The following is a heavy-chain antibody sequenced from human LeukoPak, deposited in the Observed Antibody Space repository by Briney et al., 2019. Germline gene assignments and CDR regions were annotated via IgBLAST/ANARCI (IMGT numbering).Heavy chain of an antibody. J-gene: IGHJ4*02. D-gene: IGHD6-19*01. V-gene: IGHV1-8*01. CDR2: MNPNSGNT. CDR3: ARDSVARPGFDY. CDR1: GYTFTSYD. Sequence: GASVKVSCKASGYTFTSYDINWVRQATGQGLEWMGWMNPNSGNTGYAQKFQGRVTMTRDTSTSTVYMELSSLRSEDTAVYYCARDSVARPGFDYWGQGTLVTVSS.